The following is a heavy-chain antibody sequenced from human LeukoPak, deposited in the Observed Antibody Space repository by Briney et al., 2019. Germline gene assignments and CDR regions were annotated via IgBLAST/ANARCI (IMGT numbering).Heavy chain of an antibody. D-gene: IGHD6-13*01. V-gene: IGHV3-64*01. J-gene: IGHJ4*02. CDR3: AKVPSSSWSLTPDYDY. CDR2: ISTNGGST. Sequence: GGSLRLSCAASGFTFTKYAIKWVRQAPGKGLEYVSSISTNGGSTYYANSVKGRFTISRDNSKNMVYLQMNSLRAEDTAVYYCAKVPSSSWSLTPDYDYWGQGTLVTVSS. CDR1: GFTFTKYA.